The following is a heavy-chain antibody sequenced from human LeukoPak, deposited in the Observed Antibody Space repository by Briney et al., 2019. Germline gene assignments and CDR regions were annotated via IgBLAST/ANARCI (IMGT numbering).Heavy chain of an antibody. D-gene: IGHD6-13*01. CDR1: GGTFSSYA. J-gene: IGHJ4*02. V-gene: IGHV1-69*13. Sequence: ASVKVSCKASGGTFSSYAISWVRQAPGQGLEWMGGIIPIFGTANYAQKFQGRVTITADESTSTAYMELSSLRSEDTAVYYCAKSRETSSSWYAPVYRIPLTDYWGQGTLVTVSS. CDR2: IIPIFGTA. CDR3: AKSRETSSSWYAPVYRIPLTDY.